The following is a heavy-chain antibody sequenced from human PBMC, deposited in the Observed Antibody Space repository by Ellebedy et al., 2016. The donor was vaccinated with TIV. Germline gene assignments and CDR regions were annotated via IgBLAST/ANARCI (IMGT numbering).Heavy chain of an antibody. V-gene: IGHV3-23*01. CDR3: AKDRVPDGRWNFDL. Sequence: PGGSLRLSCAASGFKFGTYTMNWVRQAPGKGLEWVSGVLGSGDRTFYADSVKGRFTISRYNSKNTLFLQMNNLRAEDTAVYFCAKDRVPDGRWNFDLWGQGTLVIVSS. D-gene: IGHD1-1*01. J-gene: IGHJ4*02. CDR2: VLGSGDRT. CDR1: GFKFGTYT.